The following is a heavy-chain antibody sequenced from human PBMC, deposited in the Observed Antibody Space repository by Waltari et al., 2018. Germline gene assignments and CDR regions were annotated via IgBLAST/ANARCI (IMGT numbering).Heavy chain of an antibody. Sequence: EVQLVESGGGLVQPGGSLRLSCAASGFTFSSYSMNWVRQAPGKGLEWVSYISSSSSTIYYADSVKGRFTISRDNAKNSLYLQMNSLRAEDTAVYYCAGESIAALHDTDYWGQGTLVTVSS. CDR1: GFTFSSYS. D-gene: IGHD6-6*01. J-gene: IGHJ4*02. V-gene: IGHV3-48*04. CDR3: AGESIAALHDTDY. CDR2: ISSSSSTI.